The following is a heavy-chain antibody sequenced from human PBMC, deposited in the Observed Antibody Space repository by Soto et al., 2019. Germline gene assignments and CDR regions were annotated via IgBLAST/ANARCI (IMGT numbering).Heavy chain of an antibody. V-gene: IGHV1-2*04. CDR2: INPNSGGT. J-gene: IGHJ6*02. CDR3: ARDGPRYCRGGSCYEY. D-gene: IGHD2-15*01. Sequence: QVQLVQSGAEVKKPGASVKVSCKASGYTFTGYYMHWVRQAPGQGLEWMGWINPNSGGTNYAQKFQGWVTMTRDTSISPAYMELSRLRSDDTAVYYCARDGPRYCRGGSCYEYWGQGTTVTVSS. CDR1: GYTFTGYY.